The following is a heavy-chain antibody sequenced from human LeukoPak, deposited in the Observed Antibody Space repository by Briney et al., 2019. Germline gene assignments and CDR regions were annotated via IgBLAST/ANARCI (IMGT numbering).Heavy chain of an antibody. CDR2: IYSNNTT. J-gene: IGHJ4*02. CDR1: GFNVSHYY. D-gene: IGHD7-27*01. Sequence: PGGSLRLSCAVSGFNVSHYYMSWVRQAPGKGLEWVSVIYSNNTTYYADAVKGRFTISRGNSNSTLYLQMNSLRVDDTAVYYCARASWGYDFDSWGLGTLVAVSS. CDR3: ARASWGYDFDS. V-gene: IGHV3-53*01.